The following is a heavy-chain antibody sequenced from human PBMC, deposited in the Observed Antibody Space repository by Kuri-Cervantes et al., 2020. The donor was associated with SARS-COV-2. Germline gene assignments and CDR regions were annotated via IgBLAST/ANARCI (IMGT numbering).Heavy chain of an antibody. J-gene: IGHJ4*02. CDR2: IVVGRGST. V-gene: IGHV1-58*02. D-gene: IGHD1-26*01. Sequence: SVKVSCKASGFTFTSSAMQWVRQARGQRLEWIGWIVVGRGSTSYAQKFQGRVTMTRDTSTSTVYMELSSLRSEDTAVYYCARGLVGAHSFDYWGQGTLVTVSS. CDR1: GFTFTSSA. CDR3: ARGLVGAHSFDY.